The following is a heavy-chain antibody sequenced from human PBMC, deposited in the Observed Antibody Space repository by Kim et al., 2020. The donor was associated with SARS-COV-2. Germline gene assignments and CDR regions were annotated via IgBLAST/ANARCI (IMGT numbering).Heavy chain of an antibody. CDR1: GYSFISYW. Sequence: GESLKISCKGSGYSFISYWIGWVRQMPGKGLEWMGIIYLGDSDTRYSPSFQGQVTISADKSISTAYLQWNSLKASDTAMYYCARTSCSTGNCNFDYRGQGTLVTVPS. CDR2: IYLGDSDT. J-gene: IGHJ4*02. D-gene: IGHD2-8*02. V-gene: IGHV5-51*01. CDR3: ARTSCSTGNCNFDY.